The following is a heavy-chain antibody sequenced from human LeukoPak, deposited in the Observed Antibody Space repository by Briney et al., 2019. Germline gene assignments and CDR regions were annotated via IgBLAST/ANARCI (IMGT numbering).Heavy chain of an antibody. Sequence: ASVKVSCKASGYTFTSYGISWVRQSPGQGLEWMGWISAYNGNTVYAQKFQGRVTMTTDTSTRLAYMELRNLGSDDTAVYYCARDLGSGYITAMAADYLGQGTLVTVS. J-gene: IGHJ4*02. V-gene: IGHV1-18*01. CDR3: ARDLGSGYITAMAADY. CDR1: GYTFTSYG. CDR2: ISAYNGNT. D-gene: IGHD5-18*01.